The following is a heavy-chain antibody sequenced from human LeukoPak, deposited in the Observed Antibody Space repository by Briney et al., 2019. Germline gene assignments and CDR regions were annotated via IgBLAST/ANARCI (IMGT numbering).Heavy chain of an antibody. CDR2: IYPDGSA. J-gene: IGHJ4*02. CDR1: GGSINSYY. V-gene: IGHV4-59*01. CDR3: ARGGAFDGYNFPD. D-gene: IGHD5-24*01. Sequence: SETLSLTCSVSGGSINSYYWSWIRQPPGKALEWIGYIYPDGSANYNSSLKSRVTISVDTSKNQFSLNLTSVTAADTAVYYCARGGAFDGYNFPDWGQGTLVTVSS.